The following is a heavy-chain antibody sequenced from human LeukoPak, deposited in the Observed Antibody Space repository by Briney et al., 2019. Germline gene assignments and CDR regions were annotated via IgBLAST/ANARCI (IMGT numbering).Heavy chain of an antibody. CDR3: AREARFGEYRFDY. J-gene: IGHJ4*02. CDR2: IYYSGST. Sequence: SETLSLTCTVSGGSISSYYWSWIRQPPGKGLEWIGYIYYSGSTNYNPSLKSRVTISVDTSKNQFSLNLSSVTAADTAVYYCAREARFGEYRFDYWGQGTLVTVSS. V-gene: IGHV4-59*12. CDR1: GGSISSYY. D-gene: IGHD3-10*01.